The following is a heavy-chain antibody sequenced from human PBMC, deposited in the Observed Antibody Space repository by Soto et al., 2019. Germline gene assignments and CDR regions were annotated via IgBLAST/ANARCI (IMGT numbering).Heavy chain of an antibody. J-gene: IGHJ4*02. D-gene: IGHD3-16*01. Sequence: EASVKVSCKTSEITFSRSAVQWVLQARGQRLEWIGWIVVGSGATNYAQKVLERVTITRDMSASTAYLELTSLRPDDTAVYYCAAGRSAWGTLGSWGQGTLVTVSS. V-gene: IGHV1-58*01. CDR3: AAGRSAWGTLGS. CDR1: EITFSRSA. CDR2: IVVGSGAT.